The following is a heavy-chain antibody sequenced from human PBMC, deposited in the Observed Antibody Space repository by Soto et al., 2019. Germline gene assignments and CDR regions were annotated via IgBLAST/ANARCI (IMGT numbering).Heavy chain of an antibody. Sequence: EVQLVESGGGLVQPGGSLRLSCAASRFPFSDYYMDWVRQIPGKGLEWIGRSRNKANSYSTEYVASVRARFTISRDDSKDSMYLQLNSLETDDTAVYYCARDTGGSYDYWGQGALVIVSS. CDR1: RFPFSDYY. D-gene: IGHD1-26*01. J-gene: IGHJ4*02. CDR2: SRNKANSYST. CDR3: ARDTGGSYDY. V-gene: IGHV3-72*01.